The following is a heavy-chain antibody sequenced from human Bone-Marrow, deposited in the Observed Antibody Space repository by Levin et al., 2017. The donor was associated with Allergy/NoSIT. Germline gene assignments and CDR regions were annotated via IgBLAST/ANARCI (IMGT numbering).Heavy chain of an antibody. CDR1: GYTFTDYY. CDR2: INPNSGGT. CDR3: ARGPDYYDRAFDT. J-gene: IGHJ3*02. V-gene: IGHV1-2*02. Sequence: PGESLKISCKASGYTFTDYYMNWVRQAPGQGLEWMGWINPNSGGTNYAQKFQGRVTMTRDTSISTAYMELSGLRSDDTAVYYCARGPDYYDRAFDTWGQGTMVTVSS. D-gene: IGHD3-22*01.